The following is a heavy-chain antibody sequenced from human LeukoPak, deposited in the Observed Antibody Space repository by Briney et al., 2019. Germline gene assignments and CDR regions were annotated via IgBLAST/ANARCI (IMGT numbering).Heavy chain of an antibody. V-gene: IGHV3-64*01. J-gene: IGHJ4*02. D-gene: IGHD3-22*01. Sequence: GGSLRLSCAASGFTFSSYVMYWVRQAPGKGLEYVSAISSDGGSTYYANSVKGRFTISRDNSKNTLYLQMGSLRAEDMAVYYCARVGSGYYTDYWGQGTLVTVSS. CDR3: ARVGSGYYTDY. CDR1: GFTFSSYV. CDR2: ISSDGGST.